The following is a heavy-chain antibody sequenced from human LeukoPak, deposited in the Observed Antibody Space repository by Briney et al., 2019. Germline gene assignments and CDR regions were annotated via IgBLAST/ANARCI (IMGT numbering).Heavy chain of an antibody. CDR1: GFMFSSNW. V-gene: IGHV3-7*03. D-gene: IGHD5-24*01. J-gene: IGHJ4*02. CDR3: AKEGRSLQTY. Sequence: GGSLRLSCAASGFMFSSNWMSWVRLAPRKGLEWVANIKEDGTETYHVDSVKGRFTISRDNAKNSLYLQMNSLRVEDTAVYYCAKEGRSLQTYWGQGTLVTVSS. CDR2: IKEDGTET.